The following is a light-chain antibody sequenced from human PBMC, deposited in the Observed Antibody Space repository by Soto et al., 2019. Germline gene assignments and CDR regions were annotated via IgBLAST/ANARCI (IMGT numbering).Light chain of an antibody. Sequence: DIQMTQSPFSLSTSVGXSVTIPCRASQGINNYLAWYQQKPGKVPRLLIYAASTLQSGVPSRFSGSGSGTDFTLTISSLQPEDFATYYCQQANSFPLTFGGGTKVDIK. CDR3: QQANSFPLT. V-gene: IGKV1-27*01. CDR2: AAS. J-gene: IGKJ4*01. CDR1: QGINNY.